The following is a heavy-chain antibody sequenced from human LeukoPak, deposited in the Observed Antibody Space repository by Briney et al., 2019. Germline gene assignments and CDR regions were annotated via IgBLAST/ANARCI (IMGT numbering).Heavy chain of an antibody. CDR3: AREGGVSGSSTSCVNY. CDR2: INPSGSST. V-gene: IGHV1-46*01. CDR1: GYIFTSYY. Sequence: ASVEVSCKASGYIFTSYYMHWVRQAPGQGLEWMGIINPSGSSTSYAQKFQGRVTMTRDTSTSTVYMELSSLRSEDTAVYYCAREGGVSGSSTSCVNYWGQGTLVTVSS. J-gene: IGHJ4*02. D-gene: IGHD2-2*01.